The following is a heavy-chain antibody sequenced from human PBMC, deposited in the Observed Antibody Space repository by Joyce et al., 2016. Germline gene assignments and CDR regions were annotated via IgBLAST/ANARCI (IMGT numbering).Heavy chain of an antibody. D-gene: IGHD6-19*01. CDR1: GYTFTSYD. Sequence: QVQLVQSGAEVKKPGASVKVSCKASGYTFTSYDINWVRQATGQGREWMGGMNPNSGNAGNARKFQGRVTMTWNTSISTAYMELSSLRSEDTAVYYCAKTNSSGLNFDYWGQGTLVTVSS. V-gene: IGHV1-8*02. CDR3: AKTNSSGLNFDY. CDR2: MNPNSGNA. J-gene: IGHJ4*02.